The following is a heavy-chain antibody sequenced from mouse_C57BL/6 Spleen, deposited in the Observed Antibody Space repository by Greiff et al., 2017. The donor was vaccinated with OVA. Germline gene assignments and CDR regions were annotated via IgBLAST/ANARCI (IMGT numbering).Heavy chain of an antibody. D-gene: IGHD2-2*01. V-gene: IGHV3-6*01. CDR1: GYSITSGYY. CDR3: ARRIYYGYDGFDY. Sequence: EVKLQESGPGLVKPSQSLSLTCSVTGYSITSGYYWNWIRQFPGNKLEWMGYISYDGSNNYNPSLKNRISITRDTSKNQFFLKLNSVTTEDTATYYCARRIYYGYDGFDYWGQGTTLTVSS. CDR2: ISYDGSN. J-gene: IGHJ2*01.